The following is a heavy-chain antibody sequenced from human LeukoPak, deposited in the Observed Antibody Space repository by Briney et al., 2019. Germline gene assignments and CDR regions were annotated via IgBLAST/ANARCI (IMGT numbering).Heavy chain of an antibody. J-gene: IGHJ4*02. CDR3: ARDTALSDFDY. D-gene: IGHD4-17*01. V-gene: IGHV3-21*01. CDR1: GFTFSSYS. CDR2: ISSSGHYM. Sequence: GGSLRLSCAASGFTFSSYSMNWVRQAPGKGLQWVSSISSSGHYMYYADSVEGRFTISRDNAKNSLYLHMNSLRAEDTAVYYCARDTALSDFDYWGQGTLVTVSS.